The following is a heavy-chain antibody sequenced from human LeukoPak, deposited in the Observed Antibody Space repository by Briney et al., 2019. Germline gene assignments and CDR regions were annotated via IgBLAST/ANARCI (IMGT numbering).Heavy chain of an antibody. CDR3: SSSGGNSGESFDY. Sequence: SETLSLTCAVSGYSISSSNWWGWIRQPAGKGLEWIGRIFTSGSTNYNPSLKSRVTISVDTSENQFSLKLSSVTAADTAVYYCSSSGGNSGESFDYWGQGTMVSVSS. V-gene: IGHV4-28*01. CDR1: GYSISSSNW. J-gene: IGHJ4*02. D-gene: IGHD4-23*01. CDR2: IFTSGST.